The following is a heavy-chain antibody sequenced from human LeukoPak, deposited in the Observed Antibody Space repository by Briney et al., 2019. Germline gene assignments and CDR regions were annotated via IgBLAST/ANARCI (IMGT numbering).Heavy chain of an antibody. CDR1: GFTSSIYA. Sequence: PGGALRLSCAASGFTSSIYAMSWVRQAPGKGLEGVSAISGNGGSTYYTDSVKGRFTISRDNSRNTLYVQMTRLTAEDTAVYYCAKYRDVTSKGSGLGSLGQGTLVTVSS. V-gene: IGHV3-23*01. D-gene: IGHD4-17*01. CDR2: ISGNGGST. CDR3: AKYRDVTSKGSGLGS. J-gene: IGHJ5*01.